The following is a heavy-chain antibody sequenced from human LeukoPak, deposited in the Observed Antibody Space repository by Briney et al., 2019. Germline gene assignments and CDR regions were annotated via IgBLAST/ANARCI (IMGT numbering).Heavy chain of an antibody. CDR1: ENTFTNYY. CDR3: ARDMSTRVTPISYAFDV. V-gene: IGHV1-46*01. CDR2: INPNGDRT. D-gene: IGHD4-23*01. Sequence: ASVKVSCKASENTFTNYYMHWVRQAPGQGLEWLGIINPNGDRTNYAQTFHGRVTMTRDTSTTTDYMELSSLRSEDTAVYYCARDMSTRVTPISYAFDVWGQGTMVTVSS. J-gene: IGHJ3*01.